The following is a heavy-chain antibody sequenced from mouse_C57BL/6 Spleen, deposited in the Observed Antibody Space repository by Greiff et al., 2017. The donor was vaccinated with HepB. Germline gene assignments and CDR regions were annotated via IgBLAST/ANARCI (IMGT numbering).Heavy chain of an antibody. D-gene: IGHD2-3*01. V-gene: IGHV1-15*01. CDR2: IDPETGGT. J-gene: IGHJ2*01. CDR3: TRDDGHRLGSDY. CDR1: GYTFTDYE. Sequence: VQLVESGAELVRPGASVTLSCKASGYTFTDYEMHWVKQTPVHGLEWIGAIDPETGGTAYNQKFKGKAILTADKSSSTAYMELRSLTSEDSAVYYCTRDDGHRLGSDYWGQGTTLTVSS.